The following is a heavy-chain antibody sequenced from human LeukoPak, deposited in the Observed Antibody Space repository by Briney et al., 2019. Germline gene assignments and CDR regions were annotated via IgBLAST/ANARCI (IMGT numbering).Heavy chain of an antibody. D-gene: IGHD1-1*01. CDR3: ARDGYPGSEYFQH. Sequence: SETLSLTCAVSGGSISSSNWWSWVRQPPGKGLEWIGEIYHSGSTNYNPSLKSRVTISVDKSKNQFSLKLSSVTAADTAVYYCARDGYPGSEYFQHWGQGTLVTVSS. V-gene: IGHV4-4*02. J-gene: IGHJ1*01. CDR1: GGSISSSNW. CDR2: IYHSGST.